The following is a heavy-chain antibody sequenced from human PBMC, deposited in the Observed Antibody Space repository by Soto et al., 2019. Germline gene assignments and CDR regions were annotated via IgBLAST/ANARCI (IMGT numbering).Heavy chain of an antibody. V-gene: IGHV1-3*01. CDR1: GYTFTSYA. D-gene: IGHD6-13*01. CDR2: INAGNGNT. J-gene: IGHJ5*02. Sequence: ASVKVSCKASGYTFTSYAMHWVRQAPGQRLEWMGWINAGNGNTKYSQKFQGRVTITRDTSASTAYMELSSLRSEDTAVYYCARGIAAAGNWFDPWGQGTLVTVS. CDR3: ARGIAAAGNWFDP.